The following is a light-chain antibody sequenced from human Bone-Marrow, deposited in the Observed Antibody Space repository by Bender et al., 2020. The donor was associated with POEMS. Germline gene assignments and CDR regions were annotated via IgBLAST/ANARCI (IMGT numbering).Light chain of an antibody. Sequence: QSALTQPRSVSGSPGQSVTISCTRTSSDLGVYNYVSWYQQHPGKAPKLIIYEVSKRPSGVPDRFSGSKSGNTASLTISGLQAEDEADYYCCSYAGSDSYVFGSGTKVTVL. CDR3: CSYAGSDSYV. J-gene: IGLJ1*01. CDR1: SSDLGVYNY. V-gene: IGLV2-11*01. CDR2: EVS.